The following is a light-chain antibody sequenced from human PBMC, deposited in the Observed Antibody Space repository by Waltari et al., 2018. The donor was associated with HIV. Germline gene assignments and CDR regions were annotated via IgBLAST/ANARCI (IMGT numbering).Light chain of an antibody. CDR3: QQYGSWPLT. V-gene: IGKV3-15*01. Sequence: EIVMTQSPATLYVSPGDRTILSCRASQSVTSNLAWYKQKPGQAPRLLIHSASTRATGIPAWFSGGGSGTDFTLTITSLQSEDSGFYYCQQYGSWPLTFGGGTKVEIK. CDR1: QSVTSN. CDR2: SAS. J-gene: IGKJ4*01.